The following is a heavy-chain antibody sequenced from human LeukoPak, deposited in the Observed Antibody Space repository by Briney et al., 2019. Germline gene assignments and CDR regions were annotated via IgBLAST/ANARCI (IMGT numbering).Heavy chain of an antibody. CDR3: TGYDHSNYLAY. CDR1: SVSINSND. V-gene: IGHV4-4*08. CDR2: IHANGDT. D-gene: IGHD4-11*01. Sequence: SETLSLTFTVSSVSINSNDWSWIRQPPGKGLEWNGLEWIGYIHANGDTKYNPSLNSRVTITLDSSISQLFLTLTSVCAVDSELYFCTGYDHSNYLAYWGQGILVTFSS. J-gene: IGHJ4*02.